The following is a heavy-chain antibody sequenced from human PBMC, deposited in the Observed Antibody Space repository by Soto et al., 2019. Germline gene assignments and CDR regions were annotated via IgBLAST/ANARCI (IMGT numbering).Heavy chain of an antibody. CDR1: GFTFSSYG. J-gene: IGHJ4*02. V-gene: IGHV3-30*18. CDR3: AKDFGAYGDYGWAGGY. Sequence: QVQLVESGGGVVQPGRSLRLSCAASGFTFSSYGMHWVRQAPGKGLEWVPVISNEGSNKYYPDSVRGRFTISRDNSKNTLYLQMNSLRAEDTAVYYCAKDFGAYGDYGWAGGYWGQGTLVTVSS. D-gene: IGHD4-17*01. CDR2: ISNEGSNK.